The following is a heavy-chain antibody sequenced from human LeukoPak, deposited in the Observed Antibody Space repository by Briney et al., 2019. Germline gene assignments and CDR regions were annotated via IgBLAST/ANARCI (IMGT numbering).Heavy chain of an antibody. CDR1: GYTFTRYD. V-gene: IGHV1-46*01. J-gene: IGHJ5*02. CDR2: INPSGGST. Sequence: AASVKVSCKASGYTFTRYDMHWVRQAPGQGLEWMGIINPSGGSTSYAQKFQGRVTMTRDTSTSTVYMELSSLRSEDTAVYYCARDSRYSSGWYVWFDPWGQGTLVTVSS. D-gene: IGHD6-19*01. CDR3: ARDSRYSSGWYVWFDP.